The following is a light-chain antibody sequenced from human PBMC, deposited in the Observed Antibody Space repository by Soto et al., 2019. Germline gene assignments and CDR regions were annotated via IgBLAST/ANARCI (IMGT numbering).Light chain of an antibody. J-gene: IGKJ1*01. CDR3: QHYGSSPQT. CDR2: AAS. CDR1: HSVTSNY. V-gene: IGKV3-20*01. Sequence: EIVLTQSPGTLSLSPGERATLSCRASHSVTSNYLAWYQQKPGQAPRLLIYAASGRASGIPDRFSGSGSGTYFILTISRLEPEDFAVYYCQHYGSSPQTFGQGTRVDIK.